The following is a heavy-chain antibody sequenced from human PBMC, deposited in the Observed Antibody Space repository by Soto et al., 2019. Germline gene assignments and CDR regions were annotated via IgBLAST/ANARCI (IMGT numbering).Heavy chain of an antibody. Sequence: QVQLVQSGAEVKKPGASVKVSCKASGYTFTSYGISWVRQAPGQGLEWMGWISAYNGNTNYAQKLQGRVTMTTDTSTGKASMGLGSLRSDDTAVYYCARGVKDYGDSGEIDAFDIWGQGTMVTVSS. CDR3: ARGVKDYGDSGEIDAFDI. J-gene: IGHJ3*02. D-gene: IGHD4-17*01. V-gene: IGHV1-18*01. CDR1: GYTFTSYG. CDR2: ISAYNGNT.